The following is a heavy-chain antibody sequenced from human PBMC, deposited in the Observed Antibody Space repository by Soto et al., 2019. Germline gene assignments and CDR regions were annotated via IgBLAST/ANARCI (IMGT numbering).Heavy chain of an antibody. CDR2: IYYSGRT. Sequence: PAGTXSLTGMFSVYSIVIYYCIWIGHPPGKRLEWIGYIYYSGRTSYNPSIKSRVDISIDKSENQFSLRMSSVTAADTALYYCARSYYHFWSGYPFDYWGQGTLVTVSS. J-gene: IGHJ4*02. V-gene: IGHV4-59*01. CDR1: VYSIVIYY. D-gene: IGHD3-3*01. CDR3: ARSYYHFWSGYPFDY.